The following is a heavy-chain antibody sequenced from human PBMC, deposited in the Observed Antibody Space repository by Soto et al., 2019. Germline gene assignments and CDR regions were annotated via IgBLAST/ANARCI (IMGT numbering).Heavy chain of an antibody. CDR1: GGSFSGYY. V-gene: IGHV4-34*01. CDR2: INHSGST. D-gene: IGHD3-22*01. Sequence: SETLSLTCAVYGGSFSGYYWSWIRQPPGKGLEWIGEINHSGSTNYNPSLKSRVTISVDTSKNQFSLKLSSVTAADTAVYYCARSSPQYYYDSSGFRRLFDYWGQGTLVTV. J-gene: IGHJ4*02. CDR3: ARSSPQYYYDSSGFRRLFDY.